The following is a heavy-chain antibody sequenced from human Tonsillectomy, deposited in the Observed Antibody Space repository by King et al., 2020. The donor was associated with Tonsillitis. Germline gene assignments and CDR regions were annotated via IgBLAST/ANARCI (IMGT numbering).Heavy chain of an antibody. D-gene: IGHD6-13*01. CDR1: GFTVSSYY. V-gene: IGHV3-53*01. J-gene: IGHJ4*02. CDR2: IYSGGST. Sequence: VQLVESGGGLIQPGGSLRLSCAASGFTVSSYYMSWVRQAPGKGLEWVSVIYSGGSTYYADSVKGRFTISRDNSKNTLYLQMNSLRAEDTAVDYCARDRSPRSSWPQLDYWGQGTLVTVFS. CDR3: ARDRSPRSSWPQLDY.